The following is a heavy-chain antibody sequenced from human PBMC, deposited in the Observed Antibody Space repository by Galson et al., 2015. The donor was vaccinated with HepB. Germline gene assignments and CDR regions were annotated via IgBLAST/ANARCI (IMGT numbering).Heavy chain of an antibody. CDR3: ARMDLGYCSGGSCYFYN. D-gene: IGHD2-15*01. J-gene: IGHJ4*02. CDR1: GGTFSSYA. CDR2: IIPLFGTA. V-gene: IGHV1-69*06. Sequence: SCKASGGTFSSYAISWVRQAPGQGLEWMGGIIPLFGTANYAQKFQGRVTITADKSTSTAYMELSSLRSEDTAVYYCARMDLGYCSGGSCYFYNWGQGTLVTVSS.